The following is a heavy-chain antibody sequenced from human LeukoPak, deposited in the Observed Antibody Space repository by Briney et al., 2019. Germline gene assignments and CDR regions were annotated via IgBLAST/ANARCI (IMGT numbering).Heavy chain of an antibody. CDR1: GGSISSYF. D-gene: IGHD6-6*01. V-gene: IGHV4-59*12. CDR2: MHHSGSA. J-gene: IGHJ3*02. Sequence: SETLSLTCTVSGGSISSYFWSRVRQSPGKGLEWIGFMHHSGSANSNPSLKSRVTISVDTSKNQFSLKLSSVTAADTAVYYCARDGEGYSSSSWSAFDIWGQGTMVTVSS. CDR3: ARDGEGYSSSSWSAFDI.